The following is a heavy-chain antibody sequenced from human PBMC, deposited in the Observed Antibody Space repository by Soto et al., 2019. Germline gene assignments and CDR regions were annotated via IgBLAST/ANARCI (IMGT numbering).Heavy chain of an antibody. Sequence: ASVKDSCKASGYTVTSYGIGWVRQAPGQGLEWMGWISAYNGNTNYAQKLQGRVTMTTDTSTSTAYMELRSLRSDDTAVYYCARANDFWSGYYRSWFDPWGQGTLVTVSS. CDR2: ISAYNGNT. CDR1: GYTVTSYG. V-gene: IGHV1-18*01. J-gene: IGHJ5*02. D-gene: IGHD3-3*01. CDR3: ARANDFWSGYYRSWFDP.